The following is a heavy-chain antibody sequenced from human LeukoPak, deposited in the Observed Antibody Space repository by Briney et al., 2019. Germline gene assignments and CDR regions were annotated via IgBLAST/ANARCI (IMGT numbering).Heavy chain of an antibody. J-gene: IGHJ4*02. CDR1: DGSINSGAYY. Sequence: PSETLSLTCTVSDGSINSGAYYWSWIRQLPGKGLEWIGYIYYSGSTYYNPSLKSRVTISVDTSKSQFSLKLTSVTAADTAVYYCARDYSGWLYPDYWGQGTLVTVSS. CDR2: IYYSGST. CDR3: ARDYSGWLYPDY. D-gene: IGHD6-19*01. V-gene: IGHV4-31*03.